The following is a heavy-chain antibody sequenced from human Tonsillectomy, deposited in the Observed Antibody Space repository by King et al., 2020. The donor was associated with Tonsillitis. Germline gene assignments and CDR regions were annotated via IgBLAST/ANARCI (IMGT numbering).Heavy chain of an antibody. J-gene: IGHJ4*02. Sequence: VQLVESGGGLVKPGGSLRLSCAASGFTFSSYSMNWVRQAPGKGLEWVSSISSSSSYIYYADSVKGRFTISRDNAKNSLYLQMNSLRAEDTAVYYCARDSGSYYPQYYFDYWGQGTLVTVSS. D-gene: IGHD1-26*01. CDR2: ISSSSSYI. CDR3: ARDSGSYYPQYYFDY. V-gene: IGHV3-21*01. CDR1: GFTFSSYS.